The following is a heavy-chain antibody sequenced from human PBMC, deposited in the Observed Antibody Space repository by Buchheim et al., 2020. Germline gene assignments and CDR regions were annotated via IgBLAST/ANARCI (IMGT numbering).Heavy chain of an antibody. V-gene: IGHV3-73*02. J-gene: IGHJ4*02. Sequence: EVQLVESGGGLVQPGGSLTLSCAVSGIPFSGSAIHWVRQASGKGLEWVGRIRGNAYDYETGYGASVQGRFTISRDDSKKLALLQMNNLETEDTAVYYCTSPGDNSDYLGQGTL. CDR1: GIPFSGSA. CDR2: IRGNAYDYET. D-gene: IGHD4-23*01. CDR3: TSPGDNSDY.